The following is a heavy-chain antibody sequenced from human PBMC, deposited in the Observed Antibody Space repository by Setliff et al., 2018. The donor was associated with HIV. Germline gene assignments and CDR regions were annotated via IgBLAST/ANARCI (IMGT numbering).Heavy chain of an antibody. CDR1: GGSISSGGFY. CDR3: ARSSPRFSGSYFDY. D-gene: IGHD1-26*01. CDR2: IYYSGST. J-gene: IGHJ4*02. Sequence: SETLSLTCTVSGGSISSGGFYWSWIRQHPGKGLEWIGYIYYSGSTYYNPSLKSRVTISVDTSKNQFSLKLSSVTAADTAVYYCARSSPRFSGSYFDYWGQGTLVTVSS. V-gene: IGHV4-31*03.